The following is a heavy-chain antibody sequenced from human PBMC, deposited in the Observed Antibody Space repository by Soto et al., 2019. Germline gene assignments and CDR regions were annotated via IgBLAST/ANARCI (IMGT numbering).Heavy chain of an antibody. CDR3: ARVRNGDWYFDY. V-gene: IGHV3-74*01. CDR1: GFTFSSYW. CDR2: IKIDGSIT. D-gene: IGHD2-21*02. Sequence: GGSLRLSCAASGFTFSSYWMHWVRQVPGKGLVWVSRIKIDGSITSYADSVRGRFTISRDNAKNTLYLQMSSLRAEDTAVYYCARVRNGDWYFDYWGQGTLVTVSS. J-gene: IGHJ4*02.